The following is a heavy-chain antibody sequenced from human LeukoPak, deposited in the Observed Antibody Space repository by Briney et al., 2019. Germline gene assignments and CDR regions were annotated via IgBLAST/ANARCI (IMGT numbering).Heavy chain of an antibody. CDR3: AREGRYYGSGSHRDGFDI. J-gene: IGHJ3*02. V-gene: IGHV3-30*04. Sequence: PGRSLRLSCAASGFTFSSYAMHWVRQAPGKGLEWVALISYDGSNKYYADSVKGRFTISRDNSKNTLYLQMNSLTAEDTAIYYCAREGRYYGSGSHRDGFDIWGQGTMVTVSS. D-gene: IGHD3-10*01. CDR2: ISYDGSNK. CDR1: GFTFSSYA.